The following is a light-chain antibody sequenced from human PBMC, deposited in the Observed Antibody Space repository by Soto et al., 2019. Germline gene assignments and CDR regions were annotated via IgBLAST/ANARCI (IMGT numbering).Light chain of an antibody. CDR3: AAWDDSLSGYV. J-gene: IGLJ1*01. CDR1: ISNIASNY. V-gene: IGLV1-47*01. Sequence: QSVLTQPPSASGSPGQRVTISCSGSISNIASNYVYWYQHLPGTAPKLLIYRNNQRPSGVPDRFSGSKSGTSASLAISGLRSEDEADYYCAAWDDSLSGYVFGTGTKLTVL. CDR2: RNN.